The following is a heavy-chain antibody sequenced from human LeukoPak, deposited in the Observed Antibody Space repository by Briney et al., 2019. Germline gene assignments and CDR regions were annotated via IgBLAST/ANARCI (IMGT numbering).Heavy chain of an antibody. CDR3: ARDNVTFFDY. Sequence: PGGSLRLSCAASGFTFGSYAMHWVRQAPGKGLEWVAVISYDGSNKYYADSVKGRFTISRDNSKNTLYLQMNSLRAEDTAVYYCARDNVTFFDYWGQGTLVTVSS. J-gene: IGHJ4*02. CDR1: GFTFGSYA. V-gene: IGHV3-30*01. D-gene: IGHD3-16*01. CDR2: ISYDGSNK.